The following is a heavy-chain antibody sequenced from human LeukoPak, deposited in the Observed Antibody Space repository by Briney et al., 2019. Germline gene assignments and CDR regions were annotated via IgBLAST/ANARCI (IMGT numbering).Heavy chain of an antibody. D-gene: IGHD1-7*01. J-gene: IGHJ4*02. CDR2: INHSGST. CDR1: GGSFSGYY. V-gene: IGHV4-34*01. CDR3: ARGPTGITGTRGPSRQKYFDY. Sequence: PSETLSVTCAVYGGSFSGYYWSWIRQPPGNGLEWIGEINHSGSTNYNPSLKSRVTISVDTSKNQFSLKLSSVTAADTAVYYCARGPTGITGTRGPSRQKYFDYWGQGTLVTVSS.